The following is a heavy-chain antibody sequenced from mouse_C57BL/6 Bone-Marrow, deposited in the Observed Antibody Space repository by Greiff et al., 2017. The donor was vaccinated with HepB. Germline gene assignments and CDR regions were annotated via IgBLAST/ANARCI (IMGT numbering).Heavy chain of an antibody. J-gene: IGHJ3*01. Sequence: EVQRVESGGDLVKPGGSLKLSCAASGFTFSSYGMSWVRQTPDKRLEWVATISSGGSYTYYPDSVKGRFTISRDNAKNTLYLQMSSLKSEDTAMYYCARHLRAAYWGQGTLVTVSA. CDR3: ARHLRAAY. V-gene: IGHV5-6*01. D-gene: IGHD1-1*01. CDR2: ISSGGSYT. CDR1: GFTFSSYG.